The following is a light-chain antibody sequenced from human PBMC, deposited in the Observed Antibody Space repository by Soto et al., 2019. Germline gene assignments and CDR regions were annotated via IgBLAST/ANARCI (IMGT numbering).Light chain of an antibody. Sequence: DIQITQSPSTLSGSVGDRVTITCRASQTISSWLAWYQQKPGKAPKLLIYKASTLKSGVPSRFSGSGSGTEFTLTISSLQTDDFATYYCQHYNSYSEAFGQGTKVDI. V-gene: IGKV1-5*03. CDR2: KAS. CDR1: QTISSW. CDR3: QHYNSYSEA. J-gene: IGKJ1*01.